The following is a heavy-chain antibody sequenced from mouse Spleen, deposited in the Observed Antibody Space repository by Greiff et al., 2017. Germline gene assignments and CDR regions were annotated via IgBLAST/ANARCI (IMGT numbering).Heavy chain of an antibody. CDR3: ARQGYYYGSSFDY. D-gene: IGHD1-1*01. CDR1: GFTFSSYG. V-gene: IGHV5-6*01. CDR2: ISSGGSYT. Sequence: EVKLMESGGDLVKPGGSLKLSCAASGFTFSSYGMSWVRQTPDKRLEWVATISSGGSYTYYPDSVKGRFTISRDNAKNTLYLQMSSLKSEDTAMYYCARQGYYYGSSFDYWGQGTTLTVSS. J-gene: IGHJ2*01.